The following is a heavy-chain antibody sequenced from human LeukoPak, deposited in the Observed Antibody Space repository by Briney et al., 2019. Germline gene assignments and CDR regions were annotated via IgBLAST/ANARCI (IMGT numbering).Heavy chain of an antibody. Sequence: GGSLRLSCAASGFAISTYWMSWVRQAPGKGLEWVANIRQDGGQKYYVDSVKGRFTISRDNAKNSVYLQMDSLRAEDTAVYSCATQRPTGAVDCWGQGTLVTVSS. CDR2: IRQDGGQK. CDR3: ATQRPTGAVDC. CDR1: GFAISTYW. D-gene: IGHD1-1*01. V-gene: IGHV3-7*01. J-gene: IGHJ4*02.